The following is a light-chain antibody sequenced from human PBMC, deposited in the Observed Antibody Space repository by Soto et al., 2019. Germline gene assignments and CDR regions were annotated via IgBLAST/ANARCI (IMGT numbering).Light chain of an antibody. CDR1: QGVGSN. V-gene: IGKV3-15*01. CDR3: HQHDNWPIP. CDR2: SAS. J-gene: IGKJ5*01. Sequence: ERGLMQSSASLSVSPGERAILSCRASQGVGSNLAWYQQKPRQAPGLPGYSASNRATDTPARFSGSGSGTEFTLTIGSLQSEDIAVCYCHQHDNWPIPFSQGTRLESK.